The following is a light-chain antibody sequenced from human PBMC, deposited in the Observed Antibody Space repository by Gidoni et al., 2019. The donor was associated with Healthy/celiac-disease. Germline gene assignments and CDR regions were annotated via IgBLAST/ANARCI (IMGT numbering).Light chain of an antibody. CDR3: SSYTSSSTLEV. CDR2: EVS. V-gene: IGLV2-14*01. Sequence: QSAPTQPASVSASPGQSITISCTGTSSDVGGYNYVSWYQQHPGKAPKLMIYEVSHRPSGVSQRFSGSKSGNPASLTISGLQAEDEADYYCSSYTSSSTLEVFGGGTKLTVL. J-gene: IGLJ3*02. CDR1: SSDVGGYNY.